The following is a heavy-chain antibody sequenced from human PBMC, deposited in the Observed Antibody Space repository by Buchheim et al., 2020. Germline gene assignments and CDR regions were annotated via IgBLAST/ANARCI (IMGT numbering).Heavy chain of an antibody. Sequence: QVQLVESGGGVVQPGRSLRLSCAASGFTFSSYAMHWVRQAPGKGLEWVAVISYDGSNKYYADSVKGRFTISRDNSQNTLYLQMNSLRAEDTAVYYCARSLSGSLSYGYFDLWGRGTL. CDR2: ISYDGSNK. D-gene: IGHD1-26*01. J-gene: IGHJ2*01. CDR1: GFTFSSYA. CDR3: ARSLSGSLSYGYFDL. V-gene: IGHV3-30*04.